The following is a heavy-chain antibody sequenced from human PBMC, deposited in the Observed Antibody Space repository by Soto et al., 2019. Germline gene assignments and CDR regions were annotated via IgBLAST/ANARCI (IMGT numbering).Heavy chain of an antibody. D-gene: IGHD3-3*01. J-gene: IGHJ4*02. V-gene: IGHV1-18*01. Sequence: ASVKVSCKASGYTFTSYGISWVRQAPGQGLEWMGWISAYNGNTNYAQKPQGRVTMTTDTSTSTAYMELRSLRSDDTAVYYCARSPDFWSGYYVPTTVDYWGQGTLVTVSA. CDR3: ARSPDFWSGYYVPTTVDY. CDR1: GYTFTSYG. CDR2: ISAYNGNT.